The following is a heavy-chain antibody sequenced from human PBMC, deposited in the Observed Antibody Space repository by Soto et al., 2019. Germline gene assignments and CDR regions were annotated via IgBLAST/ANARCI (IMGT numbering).Heavy chain of an antibody. CDR1: GFTFSSYG. D-gene: IGHD5-12*01. CDR3: ARDGYNWVAYYYYGMDV. Sequence: PGGSLRLSCAASGFTFSSYGMHWVRQAPGKGLEWVAVIWYDGSNKYYADSVKGRFTISRDNSKNTLYLQMNSLRAEDTAVYYCARDGYNWVAYYYYGMDVWGQGTTVTVSS. J-gene: IGHJ6*02. V-gene: IGHV3-33*01. CDR2: IWYDGSNK.